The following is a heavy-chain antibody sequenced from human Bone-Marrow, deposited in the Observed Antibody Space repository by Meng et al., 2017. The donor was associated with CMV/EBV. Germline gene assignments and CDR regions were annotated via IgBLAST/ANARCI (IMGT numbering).Heavy chain of an antibody. CDR2: IYYGGTT. Sequence: GSLRLSCTVSGGAISSSSYYWGWIRQPPGKELEWIASIYYGGTTYYNPSLNSRVTISRDTSKNHFSLKLSSVTAADTARYYCARENSENWFDPWGQGTLVTVSS. D-gene: IGHD4-23*01. CDR1: GGAISSSSYY. CDR3: ARENSENWFDP. V-gene: IGHV4-39*07. J-gene: IGHJ5*02.